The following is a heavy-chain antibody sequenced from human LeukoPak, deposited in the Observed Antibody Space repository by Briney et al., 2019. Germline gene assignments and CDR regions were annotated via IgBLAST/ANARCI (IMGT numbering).Heavy chain of an antibody. CDR1: GGSISSYY. Sequence: SSETLSLTCTVSGGSISSYYWSWIRQPPGKGLEWIGYIYYSGSTNYNPSLKSRVTISVDTSKNQFSLKLSSVTAADTAVYYCARAPSLTHFDYWGQGTLVTVSS. D-gene: IGHD1-14*01. V-gene: IGHV4-59*08. CDR2: IYYSGST. J-gene: IGHJ4*02. CDR3: ARAPSLTHFDY.